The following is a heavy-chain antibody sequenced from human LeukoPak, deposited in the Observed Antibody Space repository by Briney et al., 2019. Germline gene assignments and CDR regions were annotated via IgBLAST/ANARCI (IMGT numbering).Heavy chain of an antibody. D-gene: IGHD3-10*01. CDR3: AREPWNYYGSGSYFDY. CDR1: GFTFSSYG. Sequence: GGSLRLSCAASGFTFSSYGMHWVRQAPGKGLEWVAFIRYDGSNKYYADSVKGRFTISRDNAKNSLYLQMNSLRAEDTAVYYCAREPWNYYGSGSYFDYWGQGTLVTVSS. CDR2: IRYDGSNK. J-gene: IGHJ4*02. V-gene: IGHV3-30*02.